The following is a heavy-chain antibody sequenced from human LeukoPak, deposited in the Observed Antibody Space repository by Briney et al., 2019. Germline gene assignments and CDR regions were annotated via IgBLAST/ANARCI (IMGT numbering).Heavy chain of an antibody. V-gene: IGHV3-30*04. CDR1: GFTFSSYA. D-gene: IGHD3-3*01. CDR3: AGIPVFGVVLHQEPV. Sequence: GGSLRLSCAASGFTFSSYAMHWLRQAPGKGLEWVAVISHDGGNAYNADSVEGRFTISRDNSKNTLYLQMHSLRFDDTAVYFCAGIPVFGVVLHQEPVWGKGTTVTVSS. CDR2: ISHDGGNA. J-gene: IGHJ6*03.